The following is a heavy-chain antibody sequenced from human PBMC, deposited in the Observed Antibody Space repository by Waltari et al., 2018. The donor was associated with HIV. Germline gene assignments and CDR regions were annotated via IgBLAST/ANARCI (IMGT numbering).Heavy chain of an antibody. CDR2: IIPMSGTA. J-gene: IGHJ4*02. CDR3: ASARETMGVDFDS. Sequence: QVHLVQSGAVVKKPGSLGSVSCKPSGGTCFSYSVNLVRQVPGQGLEWLGRIIPMSGTANNAQKFQGRITITADESTSTAYMELRNLKSDDTAVYFCASARETMGVDFDSWGQGTLVNVSS. D-gene: IGHD3-10*01. V-gene: IGHV1-69*08. CDR1: GGTCFSYS.